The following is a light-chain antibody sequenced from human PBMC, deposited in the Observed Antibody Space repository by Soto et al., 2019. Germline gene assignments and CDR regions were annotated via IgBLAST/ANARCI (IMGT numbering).Light chain of an antibody. J-gene: IGKJ1*01. CDR1: QSIKSW. CDR3: QQYNSYSWR. V-gene: IGKV1-5*03. Sequence: DIQMTQSPSTLSASVGDRVTITCRASQSIKSWLAWYQQKPGKAPKLLIYKASSLESGVPTRFSDSGSGTEFTLTMSVLQPDDFAIYYCQQYNSYSWRCGQGTKVEIK. CDR2: KAS.